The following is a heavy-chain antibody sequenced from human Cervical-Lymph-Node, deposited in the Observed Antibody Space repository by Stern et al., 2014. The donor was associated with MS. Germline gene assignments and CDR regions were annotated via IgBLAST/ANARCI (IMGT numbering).Heavy chain of an antibody. J-gene: IGHJ3*02. D-gene: IGHD2-15*01. CDR3: ATAPKYCSGGSCYFRAFDI. V-gene: IGHV1-24*01. CDR2: FDPEDGET. Sequence: VQLVQSGAEVKKPGASVKVSCKVSGYTLTELSMHWVRQAPGKGLEWMGGFDPEDGETIYAQKFQGRVTMTEDTSTDTAYMALSSLRSEDTAVYYCATAPKYCSGGSCYFRAFDIWGQGTMVTVSS. CDR1: GYTLTELS.